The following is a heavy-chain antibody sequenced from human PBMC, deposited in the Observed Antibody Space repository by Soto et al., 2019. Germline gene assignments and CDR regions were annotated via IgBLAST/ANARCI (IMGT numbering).Heavy chain of an antibody. CDR3: AREDYGDYAFDGMDV. CDR2: ISNDNGDT. CDR1: GYTFTTYG. D-gene: IGHD4-17*01. Sequence: ASVKVSCKASGYTFTTYGITWVRQAPGQGLEWMGWISNDNGDTDYAQKLQGRVTMTTDTSTTTAYMELRSLTSDDTAVHYCAREDYGDYAFDGMDVWGQGTTVTV. V-gene: IGHV1-18*04. J-gene: IGHJ6*02.